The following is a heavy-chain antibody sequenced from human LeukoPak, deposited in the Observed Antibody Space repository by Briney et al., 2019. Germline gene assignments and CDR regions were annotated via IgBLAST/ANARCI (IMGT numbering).Heavy chain of an antibody. J-gene: IGHJ3*02. D-gene: IGHD7-27*01. CDR2: ISGSGGSS. CDR1: GFTFTDYA. CDR3: AATNWGYAFDI. V-gene: IGHV3-23*01. Sequence: PGGSLRLSCVASGFTFTDYAMSWVRQAPGKGPEWVSSISGSGGSSYYADSVKGRFTISRDNSKNTLGVQMNSLRAEDTAVYYCAATNWGYAFDIWGQGTMVTVSS.